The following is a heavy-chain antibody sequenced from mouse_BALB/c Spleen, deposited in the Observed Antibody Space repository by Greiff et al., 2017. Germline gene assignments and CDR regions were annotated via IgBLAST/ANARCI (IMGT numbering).Heavy chain of an antibody. D-gene: IGHD1-1*01. Sequence: VQLKQSGTVLARPGASVKMSCKASGYTFTSYWMHWVKQRPGQGLEWIGAIYPGNSDTSYNQKFKGKAKLTAVTSTSTAYMELSSLTNEDSAVYYCTRKGGNLLLRYFDYWGQGTTLTVSS. V-gene: IGHV1-5*01. CDR3: TRKGGNLLLRYFDY. CDR2: IYPGNSDT. J-gene: IGHJ2*01. CDR1: GYTFTSYW.